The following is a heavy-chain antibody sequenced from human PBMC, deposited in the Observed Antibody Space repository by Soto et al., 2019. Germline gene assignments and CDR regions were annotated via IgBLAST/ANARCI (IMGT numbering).Heavy chain of an antibody. CDR3: AREHKGSGGQRNDYYYYGMDV. CDR2: IYHSGST. V-gene: IGHV4-4*02. J-gene: IGHJ6*02. CDR1: GGSISSSNW. Sequence: SETLSLTCAVSGGSISSSNWWSWVRQPPGKGLEWIGEIYHSGSTNYNPSLKSRVTISVDKSKNQFSLKLSSVTAADTAVYYCAREHKGSGGQRNDYYYYGMDVWGQGTTVTVAS. D-gene: IGHD6-19*01.